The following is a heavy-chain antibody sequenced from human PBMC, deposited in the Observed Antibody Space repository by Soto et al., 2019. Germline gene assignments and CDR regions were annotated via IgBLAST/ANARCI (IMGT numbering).Heavy chain of an antibody. V-gene: IGHV3-30*18. J-gene: IGHJ6*02. CDR1: GFTFSSYG. CDR2: ISYDGSNK. CDR3: GKEAGGYSYGYVYYYYYGMDV. D-gene: IGHD5-18*01. Sequence: QVQLVESGGGVVQPGRSLRLSCAASGFTFSSYGMHWVRQAPGKGLEWVAVISYDGSNKYYADSVKGRFTISRYNSKNTLYLQMNRLRAEDTAVYYCGKEAGGYSYGYVYYYYYGMDVWGQGTTVTVSS.